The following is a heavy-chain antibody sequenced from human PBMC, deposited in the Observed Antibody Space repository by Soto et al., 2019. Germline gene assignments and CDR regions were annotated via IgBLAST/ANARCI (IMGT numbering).Heavy chain of an antibody. CDR2: INHSGST. CDR3: ARGRGSGWYYYYGMDV. J-gene: IGHJ6*02. D-gene: IGHD6-19*01. V-gene: IGHV4-34*01. Sequence: QVQLQQWGAGRLKPSETLSLTCAVYGGSFSGYYWRWIRQPPGKGLEWIGEINHSGSTNYNPSLKSRVTISVDTSKNQFSLKLSSVTAADTAVYYCARGRGSGWYYYYGMDVWGQGTTVTVSS. CDR1: GGSFSGYY.